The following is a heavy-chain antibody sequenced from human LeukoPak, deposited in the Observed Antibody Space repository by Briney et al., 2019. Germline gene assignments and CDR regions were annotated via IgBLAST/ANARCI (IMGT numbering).Heavy chain of an antibody. J-gene: IGHJ5*02. CDR1: GYTFTSYD. CDR3: AGGGATNMFLQDWFDP. Sequence: ASVKVSCKASGYTFTSYDISWVRQATGQGLEWMGWMNPNSGNTGYAQKFQGRATMTRSTSISTAYMELSSLRSEDTAVYYCAGGGATNMFLQDWFDPWGQGTLVTVSS. CDR2: MNPNSGNT. D-gene: IGHD1-26*01. V-gene: IGHV1-8*01.